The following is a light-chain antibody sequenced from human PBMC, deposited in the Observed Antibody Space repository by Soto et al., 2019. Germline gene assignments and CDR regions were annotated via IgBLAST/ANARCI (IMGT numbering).Light chain of an antibody. J-gene: IGKJ3*01. CDR3: QKYNGDPPFT. V-gene: IGKV1-27*01. CDR2: GAS. Sequence: DIQMTQSPSSLSASVGDRVTMTCRASQGVSRYLAWYQQKPGEVPKLLIYGASTLQSGVPSRFSGSGSGTDFTLTITSLQPEDVATYYCQKYNGDPPFTFGPGTKVDIK. CDR1: QGVSRY.